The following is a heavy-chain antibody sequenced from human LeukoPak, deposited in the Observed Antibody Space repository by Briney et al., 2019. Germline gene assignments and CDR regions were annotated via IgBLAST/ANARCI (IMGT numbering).Heavy chain of an antibody. CDR1: GYTFTNYW. Sequence: GASLMISGEGSGYTFTNYWIAWVRQMPGKGVEGMAIVYPRDSDTRYSPSFQGQVTVSADKSVNTAYLQWSSLKASDTAMYYCARPDSTGYYTDWGQGTLVTVSS. CDR3: ARPDSTGYYTD. V-gene: IGHV5-51*01. J-gene: IGHJ4*02. D-gene: IGHD3-22*01. CDR2: VYPRDSDT.